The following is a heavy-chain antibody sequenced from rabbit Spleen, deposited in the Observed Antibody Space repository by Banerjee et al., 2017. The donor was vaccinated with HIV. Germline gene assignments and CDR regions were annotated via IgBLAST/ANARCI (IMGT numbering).Heavy chain of an antibody. CDR3: ARDTGTSFSTYGMDL. CDR1: GFSFSSGYD. CDR2: IYAGSSGST. J-gene: IGHJ6*01. V-gene: IGHV1S45*01. D-gene: IGHD8-1*01. Sequence: QEQLEESGGDLVKPEGSLTITCIASGFSFSSGYDMCWVRQAPGKGLEWIACIYAGSSGSTYSASWAKGRFTISKTSSTTVTLQMTSLTAADTATYFCARDTGTSFSTYGMDLWGPGTLVTVS.